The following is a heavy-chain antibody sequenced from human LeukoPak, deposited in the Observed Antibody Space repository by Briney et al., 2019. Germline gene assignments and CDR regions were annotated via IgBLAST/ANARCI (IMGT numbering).Heavy chain of an antibody. Sequence: GGSLRLSCVASGITFSNYAVSWVRQAPGKGLDWVSVISGSAHKIRYADSVKGRFTISRDNSENIVYLQMNNLRVEDTAVYYCAGRPTGYSSGYIHWGQGTLVTVSS. J-gene: IGHJ4*02. D-gene: IGHD5-18*01. CDR1: GITFSNYA. CDR3: AGRPTGYSSGYIH. CDR2: ISGSAHKI. V-gene: IGHV3-23*01.